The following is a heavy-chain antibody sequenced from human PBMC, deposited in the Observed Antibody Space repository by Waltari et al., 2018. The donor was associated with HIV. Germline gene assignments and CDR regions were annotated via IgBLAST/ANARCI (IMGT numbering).Heavy chain of an antibody. V-gene: IGHV4-38-2*02. CDR3: GSGSRRGHSHGIDY. Sequence: QVQLHESGPGMVKPSETLYLTCTVSGYSISSDFYWGWIRQPPGKGLEWIGSASRSGSTYYSPSLKSRVTISLDTSKNQFSLKLNSVAAADTAVYYCGSGSRRGHSHGIDYWGQGTLVTVSS. J-gene: IGHJ4*02. D-gene: IGHD5-18*01. CDR2: ASRSGST. CDR1: GYSISSDFY.